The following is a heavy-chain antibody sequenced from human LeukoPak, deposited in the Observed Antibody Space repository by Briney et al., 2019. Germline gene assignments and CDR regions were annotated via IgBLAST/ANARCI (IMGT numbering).Heavy chain of an antibody. D-gene: IGHD3-22*01. CDR2: ISGHNGNA. J-gene: IGHJ4*02. CDR1: GYTFTNFG. Sequence: ASVKVSCKTSGYTFTNFGISWVRQAPGQGLEWMGWISGHNGNAKYAQMLQGRVTMTTNTSTSTAYMELRSLRSDNTAVYFCARGGVSVYFSILGDSWGQGTLVTVSS. CDR3: ARGGVSVYFSILGDS. V-gene: IGHV1-18*01.